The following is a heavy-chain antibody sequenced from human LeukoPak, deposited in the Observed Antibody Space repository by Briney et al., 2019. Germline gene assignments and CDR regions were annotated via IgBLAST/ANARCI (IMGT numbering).Heavy chain of an antibody. D-gene: IGHD6-19*01. V-gene: IGHV1-18*04. CDR3: ARCGGTPGVAGTSGY. J-gene: IGHJ4*02. CDR2: ISSYNGNT. Sequence: SVKVSCKASGYTFTSYDISWVRRAPGQGLEWMVGISSYNGNTNYAQKLQGRVTMTTDTSTSTAYMELRSLRSDDTAVYYCARCGGTPGVAGTSGYWGQGTLVTVSS. CDR1: GYTFTSYD.